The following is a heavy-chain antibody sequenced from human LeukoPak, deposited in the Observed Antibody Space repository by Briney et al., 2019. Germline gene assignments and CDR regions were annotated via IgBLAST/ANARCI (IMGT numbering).Heavy chain of an antibody. Sequence: GGSLRLSCAASGFTFSNYAMHWVRQAPGKGLEWVAVISSDGRNKYSADSVKGRFTISRDNAKNSLYLQMNSLRDEDTAVYYCARDSMVRGVIPSWFDPWGQGTLVTVSS. CDR2: ISSDGRNK. V-gene: IGHV3-30*03. D-gene: IGHD3-10*01. CDR1: GFTFSNYA. J-gene: IGHJ5*02. CDR3: ARDSMVRGVIPSWFDP.